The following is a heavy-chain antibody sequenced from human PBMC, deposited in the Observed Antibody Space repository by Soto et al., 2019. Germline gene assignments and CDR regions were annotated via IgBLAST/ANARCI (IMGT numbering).Heavy chain of an antibody. V-gene: IGHV3-48*02. D-gene: IGHD3-3*01. CDR2: ISSSSSTI. J-gene: IGHJ4*02. Sequence: EVQLVESGGGLVQPGGSLRLSCAASGFTFSSYSMNWVRQARGKGMERVSYISSSSSTIYYADSVKGRFTISRDNAKNSLYLQMNSLRDEDTAVYYCARDKAYDFWSVPDYWGQGTLVTVSS. CDR3: ARDKAYDFWSVPDY. CDR1: GFTFSSYS.